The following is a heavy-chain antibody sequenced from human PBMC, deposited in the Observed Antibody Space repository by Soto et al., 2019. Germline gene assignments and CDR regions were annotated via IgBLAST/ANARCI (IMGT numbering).Heavy chain of an antibody. CDR2: ISGSGTNT. CDR3: AKDNSPYSGYNSFDY. CDR1: GFTFISYA. J-gene: IGHJ4*02. Sequence: EVRLLESGGGLIQPGGSLRLSCAASGFTFISYARIWFARAPGTGLEWVSVISGSGTNTYYADSVKGRFTISRDNSKNTLYLQMTSLRAEDTAEYYCAKDNSPYSGYNSFDYWGEGTLVTVSS. V-gene: IGHV3-23*01. D-gene: IGHD5-12*01.